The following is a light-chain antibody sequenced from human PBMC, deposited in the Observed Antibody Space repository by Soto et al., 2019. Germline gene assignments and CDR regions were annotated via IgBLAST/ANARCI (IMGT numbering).Light chain of an antibody. CDR3: QQYNRFPYT. J-gene: IGKJ2*01. Sequence: DIQMTQSPSTLSASVGDRVTITCRASQRISDWLAWYQQRSGKAPKLLIYKASSLQSGVPPRFSGSGSGTEFTLTISSLQPDDFATYYCQQYNRFPYTFGQGTKLEIK. CDR2: KAS. CDR1: QRISDW. V-gene: IGKV1-5*03.